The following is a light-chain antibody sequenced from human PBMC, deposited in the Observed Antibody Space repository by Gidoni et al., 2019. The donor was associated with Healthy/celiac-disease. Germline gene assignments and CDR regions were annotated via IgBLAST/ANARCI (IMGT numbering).Light chain of an antibody. CDR3: CSYAGRRV. J-gene: IGLJ1*01. CDR1: SSDVGSYNL. V-gene: IGLV2-23*01. Sequence: QSALTQPASVSGSPGQSITISCTGTSSDVGSYNLVSWYQQHPGKAPKLMIYEGSKRPSGVSNRFSGSKSGNTASLTISGLQAEDEADDYCCSYAGRRVFGTGTKVTVL. CDR2: EGS.